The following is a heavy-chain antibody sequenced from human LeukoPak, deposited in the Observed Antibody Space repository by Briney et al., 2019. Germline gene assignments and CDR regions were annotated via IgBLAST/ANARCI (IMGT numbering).Heavy chain of an antibody. D-gene: IGHD6-19*01. Sequence: PSETLSLTCTVSGGSISSYYWSWIRQPPGKGLEWIGYIYYSGSTNYNPSLKSRVTISVDTSKNQFSLKLSSVTAADTAVYYCASSGWSPYFDYWGQGTLVTVSS. CDR3: ASSGWSPYFDY. J-gene: IGHJ4*02. V-gene: IGHV4-59*01. CDR2: IYYSGST. CDR1: GGSISSYY.